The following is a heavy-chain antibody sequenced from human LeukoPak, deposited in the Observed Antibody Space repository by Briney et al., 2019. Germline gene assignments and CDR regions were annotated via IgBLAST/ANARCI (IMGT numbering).Heavy chain of an antibody. Sequence: GGSLRLSCAASGFTFSSYSMNWVRQAPGKGLEWVSSISSSSSYIYYADSVKGRFTISRDNAKNSLYLQMNSLRAEDTAVYYCARGDHGDSIYWYFDLWGRGTLVTVSS. V-gene: IGHV3-21*01. D-gene: IGHD4-17*01. CDR2: ISSSSSYI. J-gene: IGHJ2*01. CDR3: ARGDHGDSIYWYFDL. CDR1: GFTFSSYS.